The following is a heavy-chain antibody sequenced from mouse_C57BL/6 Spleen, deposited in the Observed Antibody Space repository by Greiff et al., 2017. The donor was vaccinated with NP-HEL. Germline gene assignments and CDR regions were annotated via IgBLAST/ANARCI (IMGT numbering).Heavy chain of an antibody. Sequence: VKLMESGAELVKPGASVKMSCKASGYTFTSYWITWVKQRPGQGLEWIGDIYPGSGSTNYNEKFKSKATLTVDTSSSTAYMQLSSLTSEDSAVYYCARSRYFDVWGTGTTVTVSS. V-gene: IGHV1-55*01. J-gene: IGHJ1*03. CDR2: IYPGSGST. CDR1: GYTFTSYW. CDR3: ARSRYFDV.